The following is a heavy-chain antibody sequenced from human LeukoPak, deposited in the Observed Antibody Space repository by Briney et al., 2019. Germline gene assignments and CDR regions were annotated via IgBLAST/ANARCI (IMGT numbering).Heavy chain of an antibody. CDR1: GYTFTSYA. Sequence: ASVKVSCKASGYTFTSYAMHWVRQAPGQRLEWMGWINAGNGNTKYSQKFQGRVTITRDTSASTAYMELSSLRSEDTAVYYCARYREYSYGYIDYWGQGTLVTVSS. V-gene: IGHV1-3*01. CDR3: ARYREYSYGYIDY. CDR2: INAGNGNT. D-gene: IGHD5-18*01. J-gene: IGHJ4*02.